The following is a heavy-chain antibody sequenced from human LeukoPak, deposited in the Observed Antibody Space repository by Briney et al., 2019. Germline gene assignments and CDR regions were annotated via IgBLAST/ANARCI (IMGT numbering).Heavy chain of an antibody. Sequence: GGSLRLSCAASGFSFRSFWMSWVRQAPGKGLEWLASIKEDGSDKYYVESVKGRFTISRENARNSLYLQMNSLRAEDTAVYYCARVLWFGGIYYFDYWGQGTLVTVSS. CDR2: IKEDGSDK. CDR1: GFSFRSFW. CDR3: ARVLWFGGIYYFDY. J-gene: IGHJ4*02. D-gene: IGHD3-10*01. V-gene: IGHV3-7*04.